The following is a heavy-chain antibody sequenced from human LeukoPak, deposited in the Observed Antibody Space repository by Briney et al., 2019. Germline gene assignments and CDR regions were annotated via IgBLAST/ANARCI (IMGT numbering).Heavy chain of an antibody. CDR2: IKGDGSST. J-gene: IGHJ4*02. D-gene: IGHD3-10*01. V-gene: IGHV3-74*01. Sequence: GGSLRLSCAASGFTFSSYWMHWVRQAPGKGLVWVSRIKGDGSSTSYADSVKGRFTTSRDNAKNTLHLQMNSLRAEDTAEYYCARLGARSGSYDYWGQGTLVSVSS. CDR3: ARLGARSGSYDY. CDR1: GFTFSSYW.